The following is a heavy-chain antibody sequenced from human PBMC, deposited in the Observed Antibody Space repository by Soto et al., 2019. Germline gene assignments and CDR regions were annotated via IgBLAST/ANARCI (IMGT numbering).Heavy chain of an antibody. V-gene: IGHV3-30-3*01. CDR3: ARGKGNWNGFDY. CDR2: ILYDGSRQ. D-gene: IGHD1-20*01. CDR1: GFTFSGHA. Sequence: QVQLVESGGGVVQPGRSLRLSCAASGFTFSGHAMHWVRQAPGKGLEWVAVILYDGSRQYYTESVEGRFTISRDNSKNTLYLQMNSLRAEDTAVYYCARGKGNWNGFDYWGQGTLVTVSS. J-gene: IGHJ4*02.